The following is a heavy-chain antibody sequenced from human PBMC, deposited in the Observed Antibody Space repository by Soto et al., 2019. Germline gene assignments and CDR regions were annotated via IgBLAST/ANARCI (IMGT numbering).Heavy chain of an antibody. CDR1: GYSFTSYW. J-gene: IGHJ6*02. D-gene: IGHD3-10*01. V-gene: IGHV5-51*01. CDR3: SRRNYGSWGGYGMDV. CDR2: IYPGDSDT. Sequence: GESLKISCKGSGYSFTSYWIGWVRQMPGKGLEWMGIIYPGDSDTRYSPSFQRQVTISADNSISTAYLQWSSLKASDTAMYYSSRRNYGSWGGYGMDVWGQGTTVTVSS.